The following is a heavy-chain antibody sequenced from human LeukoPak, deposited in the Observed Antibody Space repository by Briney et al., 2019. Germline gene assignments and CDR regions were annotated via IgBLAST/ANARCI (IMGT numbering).Heavy chain of an antibody. J-gene: IGHJ4*02. D-gene: IGHD3-22*01. CDR2: ISSSGSTI. Sequence: PGGSLRLSCAASGFTFSSYEMNWVRQAPGKGLEWVSYISSSGSTIYYADSVKGRFTISRDNAKNSLYLQMNSLRAEDTALYYCANVCVDYDSSGCFDYWGQGTLVTVSP. CDR1: GFTFSSYE. V-gene: IGHV3-48*03. CDR3: ANVCVDYDSSGCFDY.